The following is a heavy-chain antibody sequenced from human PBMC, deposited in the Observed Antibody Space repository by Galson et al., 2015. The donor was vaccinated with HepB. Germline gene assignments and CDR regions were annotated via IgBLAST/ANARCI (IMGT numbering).Heavy chain of an antibody. D-gene: IGHD6-25*01. CDR3: ARNPASYDYYNMDV. J-gene: IGHJ6*02. V-gene: IGHV3-48*01. Sequence: SLRLSCAVSGFSFTSHSMNWVRQAPGRGLEWVSYISSGGTKYYADSVKGRFTISGDNAKKPMYLHMSSLRAEDTAIYYCARNPASYDYYNMDVWGQGTTVTVSS. CDR1: GFSFTSHS. CDR2: ISSGGTK.